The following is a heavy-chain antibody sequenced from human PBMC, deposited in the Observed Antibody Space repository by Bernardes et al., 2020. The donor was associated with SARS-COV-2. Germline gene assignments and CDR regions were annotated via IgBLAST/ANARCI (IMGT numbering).Heavy chain of an antibody. J-gene: IGHJ6*02. Sequence: GSLRLSCPASGLTFNSSSMNWVRQAPRKGLDWVSYLSSSSSTIYYAESVKGRFTISRDNAKNSLYLQMNSLRDEDTAVYYCATEPNYDSLTGYPNFYYYGMDVWGQGTTVTVSS. V-gene: IGHV3-48*02. CDR1: GLTFNSSS. CDR3: ATEPNYDSLTGYPNFYYYGMDV. D-gene: IGHD3-9*01. CDR2: LSSSSSTI.